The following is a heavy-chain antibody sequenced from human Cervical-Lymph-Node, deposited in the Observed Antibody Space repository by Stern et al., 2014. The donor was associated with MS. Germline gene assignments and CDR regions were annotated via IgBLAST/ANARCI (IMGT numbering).Heavy chain of an antibody. Sequence: EVQLVESGGGLVQPGGSLRLSCAASGFTFSSYSMHWVRQAPGKGLEWVSSISGNGAYIYYTDSLKGQFTISRDNTKDSLYLQMNSLRAEDTAVYYCARSGTVTTKFDFWGQGTLVTVSS. CDR1: GFTFSSYS. J-gene: IGHJ4*02. V-gene: IGHV3-21*01. D-gene: IGHD4-17*01. CDR2: ISGNGAYI. CDR3: ARSGTVTTKFDF.